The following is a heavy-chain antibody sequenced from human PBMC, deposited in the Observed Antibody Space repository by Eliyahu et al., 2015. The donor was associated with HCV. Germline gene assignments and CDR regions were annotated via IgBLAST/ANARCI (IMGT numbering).Heavy chain of an antibody. V-gene: IGHV5-10-1*03. CDR3: ARERVTLGCSGDCPPEAIDY. Sequence: EVQLVQSGAEVKKPGESLRISCEGSGYSFSSYWITWVRQVPGKGLEWMGRISPGDSYTNYSPSFRGHVTVSADKSINTAYLQWSGLRASDTAIYYCARERVTLGCSGDCPPEAIDYWGPGTLVTVSS. J-gene: IGHJ4*02. CDR1: GYSFSSYW. CDR2: ISPGDSYT. D-gene: IGHD2-21*02.